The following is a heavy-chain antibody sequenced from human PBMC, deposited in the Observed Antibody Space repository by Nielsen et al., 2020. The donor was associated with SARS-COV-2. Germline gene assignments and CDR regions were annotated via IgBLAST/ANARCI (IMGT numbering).Heavy chain of an antibody. D-gene: IGHD3-16*01. CDR2: ISWNSGSI. Sequence: SLKISCAASGFTFDDYAMQWVRQAPGKGLEWVSGISWNSGSIGYADSVKGRFTISRDNAKNSLYLQMNSLRAEDTALYYCAKGGDGMDVWGQGTTVTVSS. V-gene: IGHV3-9*01. CDR1: GFTFDDYA. CDR3: AKGGDGMDV. J-gene: IGHJ6*02.